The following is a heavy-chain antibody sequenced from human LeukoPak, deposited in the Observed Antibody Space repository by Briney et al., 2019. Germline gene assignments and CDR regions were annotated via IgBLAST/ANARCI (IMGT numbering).Heavy chain of an antibody. D-gene: IGHD3-16*02. J-gene: IGHJ4*02. CDR1: GSTFSSYE. CDR3: ARVRYQTADY. CDR2: ISSSGTTI. V-gene: IGHV3-48*03. Sequence: PGGSLRLSCAASGSTFSSYEMNRVRQAPGKGLEWVSYISSSGTTIHYADSVKGRFTTSRDNAKNSLYLQLNSLRVEDTAVYYCARVRYQTADYWGQGTLVTVSS.